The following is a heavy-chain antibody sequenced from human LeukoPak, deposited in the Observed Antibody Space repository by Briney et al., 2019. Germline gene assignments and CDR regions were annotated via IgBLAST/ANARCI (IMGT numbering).Heavy chain of an antibody. J-gene: IGHJ4*02. D-gene: IGHD3-22*01. CDR3: ARIDSSGYVHY. CDR2: IYSGGST. CDR1: GFTVSSNY. V-gene: IGHV3-66*01. Sequence: GGSLRLSCAASGFTVSSNYMSRVRQAPGKGLEWVSVIYSGGSTYYADSVKGRFTISRDNSKNTLYLQMNSLRAEDTAVYYCARIDSSGYVHYWGQGTLVTVSS.